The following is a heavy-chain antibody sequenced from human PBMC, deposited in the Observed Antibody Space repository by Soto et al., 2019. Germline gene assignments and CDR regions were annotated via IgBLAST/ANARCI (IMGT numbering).Heavy chain of an antibody. CDR1: GFSLTTSGVR. V-gene: IGHV2-5*02. Sequence: QITLKESGPTLVRPTQPLTLTCTFSGFSLTTSGVRVGWIRQPPGKALKWLAVIYWDDDKRYSSSLKSRLTINKDTSKNQVALTMTNIDPVDTATYYCALHAYYCLGRYSSDYRGQGTLVTVSS. CDR2: IYWDDDK. CDR3: ALHAYYCLGRYSSDY. D-gene: IGHD3-10*01. J-gene: IGHJ4*02.